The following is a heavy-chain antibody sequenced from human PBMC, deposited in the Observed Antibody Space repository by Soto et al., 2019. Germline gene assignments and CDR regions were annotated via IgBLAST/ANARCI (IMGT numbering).Heavy chain of an antibody. Sequence: GGSLRLSCTTSGFTFSNYAMSWGRQPPGKGLEWASTISGSSSVTYYADSVKGRFTISRDNSKNTVFLQMNGLRAEDTAVYFCAKGYCRGGDRNQRPEFDYWGQGALVTVSS. CDR1: GFTFSNYA. D-gene: IGHD2-15*01. CDR2: ISGSSSVT. J-gene: IGHJ4*02. V-gene: IGHV3-23*01. CDR3: AKGYCRGGDRNQRPEFDY.